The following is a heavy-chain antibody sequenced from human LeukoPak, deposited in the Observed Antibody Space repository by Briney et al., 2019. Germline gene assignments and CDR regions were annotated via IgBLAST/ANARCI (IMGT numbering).Heavy chain of an antibody. CDR2: IYYSGRT. V-gene: IGHV4-59*12. CDR3: ARVERYESILDAFDT. D-gene: IGHD2-21*01. CDR1: GGSISSYY. J-gene: IGHJ3*02. Sequence: SETLSLTCTVSGGSISSYYWSWIRQPPGKGLEWIGYIYYSGRTYYNPSLKSRLTISVDTSKNQFSLKLSSVTAADTAVYYCARVERYESILDAFDTWGRGTMVTVSS.